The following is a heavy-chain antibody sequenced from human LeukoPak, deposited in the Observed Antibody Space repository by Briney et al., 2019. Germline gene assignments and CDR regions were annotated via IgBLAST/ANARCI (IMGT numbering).Heavy chain of an antibody. D-gene: IGHD3-10*01. CDR1: GESITAYY. CDR3: AGATATGTGRAFHY. J-gene: IGHJ4*02. V-gene: IGHV4-34*01. Sequence: SSETLSLTCAVYGESITAYYWTWIRQPPGKRLEWIGEVRHSGSTNYNPSLKSRVTMSVDMSKNQFSLKLNSVTAAGTAVYYCAGATATGTGRAFHYWAQGNLVPVSS. CDR2: VRHSGST.